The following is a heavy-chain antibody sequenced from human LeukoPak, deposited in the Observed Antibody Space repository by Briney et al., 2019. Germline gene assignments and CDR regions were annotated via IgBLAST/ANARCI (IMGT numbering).Heavy chain of an antibody. V-gene: IGHV1-18*01. CDR1: GYTFTSYG. D-gene: IGHD3-22*01. Sequence: ASVKVSCKASGYTFTSYGISWVRQAPGQGLEWMGWISAYNGNTNYAQKLQGRVTMTTDTSTSTAYMELRSLRSDDTAVYYCARDTALSYYDSSGTNDASDIWGQGTMVTVSS. CDR2: ISAYNGNT. J-gene: IGHJ3*02. CDR3: ARDTALSYYDSSGTNDASDI.